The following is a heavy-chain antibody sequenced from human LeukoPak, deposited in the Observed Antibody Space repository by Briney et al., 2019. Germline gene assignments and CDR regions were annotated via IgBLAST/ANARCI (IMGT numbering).Heavy chain of an antibody. CDR2: IFSSGDT. CDR1: GFTVNRNY. V-gene: IGHV3-53*01. Sequence: GGSLRLSCAASGFTVNRNYMTWVRQAPGKGLEWVSVIFSSGDTYYADSVKGRFTISRDNSKNTLYLQMNSLRAEDTAVYYCASRPSELTRDYWGQGTLVTV. D-gene: IGHD3-10*01. CDR3: ASRPSELTRDY. J-gene: IGHJ4*02.